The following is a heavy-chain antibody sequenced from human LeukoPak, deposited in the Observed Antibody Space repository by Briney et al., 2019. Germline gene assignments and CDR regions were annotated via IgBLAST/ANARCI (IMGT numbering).Heavy chain of an antibody. D-gene: IGHD3-22*01. Sequence: ASVKVSCKASGYTFTGYYMHWVRQAPGQGLEWMGIINPSGGSTTYAQKFQGRVTMTRDTSTSTVYMELSSLRSEDTAVYFCARGSNYYFDSIADYPRYWGQGTLVTVSS. J-gene: IGHJ4*02. CDR1: GYTFTGYY. CDR2: INPSGGST. V-gene: IGHV1-46*01. CDR3: ARGSNYYFDSIADYPRY.